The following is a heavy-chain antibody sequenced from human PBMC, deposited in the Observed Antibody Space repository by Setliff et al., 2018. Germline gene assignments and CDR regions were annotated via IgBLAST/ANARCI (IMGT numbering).Heavy chain of an antibody. CDR1: GDSFSDYY. V-gene: IGHV4-34*03. CDR3: VVPLGGTDR. Sequence: PSETLSLTCAVYGDSFSDYYWSWIRQPPGKGLEWIEEINHRGSTNYNPSLKSRVTISVDTSKNQFSLNLSSVTAADTAIYARVVPLGGTDRWGQGTLVTVSS. CDR2: INHRGST. J-gene: IGHJ5*02. D-gene: IGHD1-1*01.